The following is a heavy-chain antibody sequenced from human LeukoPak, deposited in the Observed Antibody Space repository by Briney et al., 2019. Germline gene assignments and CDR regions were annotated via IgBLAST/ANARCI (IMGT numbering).Heavy chain of an antibody. CDR3: ARDRGGDYGDLFDY. D-gene: IGHD4-17*01. J-gene: IGHJ4*02. CDR1: GFTFDDYA. CDR2: ISWNSGSI. V-gene: IGHV3-9*01. Sequence: GRSLRLSCAASGFTFDDYAMHWVRQAPGKGLEWVSGISWNSGSIGYADSVKGRFTISRDNAKNSLYLQMNSLRAEDTAVYYCARDRGGDYGDLFDYWGQGTLVTVSS.